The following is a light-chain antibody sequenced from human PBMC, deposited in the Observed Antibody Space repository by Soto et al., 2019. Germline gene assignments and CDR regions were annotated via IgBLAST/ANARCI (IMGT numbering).Light chain of an antibody. V-gene: IGLV2-14*01. CDR2: EVS. CDR1: ISDVGGYNY. J-gene: IGLJ1*01. CDR3: SSYTSRGTYV. Sequence: QSALTQPASVSGSPGQSITISCTGTISDVGGYNYVSWYQQHPDKAPKLMIYEVSNRPSGVSNRFSGSKSGNTASLTISGLQAEDEADYCCSSYTSRGTYVFGIGTKVTVL.